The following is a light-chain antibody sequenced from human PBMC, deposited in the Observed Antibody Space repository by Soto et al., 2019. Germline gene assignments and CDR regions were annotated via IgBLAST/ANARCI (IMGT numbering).Light chain of an antibody. V-gene: IGLV3-21*04. CDR3: QVWDDSSDHV. J-gene: IGLJ1*01. Sequence: SYELTQPPSVSVAPGKTARITCGGNNIGGRRVHWYQQKPGQAPVLVIYSDSDRPSGIPERFSGSNSGNTATLTISRVEAGDEADYYCQVWDDSSDHVFGTGTKLTVL. CDR1: NIGGRR. CDR2: SDS.